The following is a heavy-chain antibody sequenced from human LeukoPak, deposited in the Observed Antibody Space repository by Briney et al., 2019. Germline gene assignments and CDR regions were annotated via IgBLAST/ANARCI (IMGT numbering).Heavy chain of an antibody. CDR3: ARVSNDYSGNGAFDI. J-gene: IGHJ3*02. CDR2: IYTSGST. CDR1: GGSISSYY. V-gene: IGHV4-4*07. D-gene: IGHD4-23*01. Sequence: SETLSLTCTVSGGSISSYYWSWIRQPAGKGLGWIGRIYTSGSTNYNPSLESRVTISVDTSNNQFSLKLSSVTAADTAVYFCARVSNDYSGNGAFDIWGQGTMVTVSS.